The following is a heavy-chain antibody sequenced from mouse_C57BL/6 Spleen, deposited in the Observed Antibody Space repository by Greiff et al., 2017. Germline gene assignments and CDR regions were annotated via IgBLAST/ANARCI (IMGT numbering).Heavy chain of an antibody. CDR3: ARREGSNYPVFAY. Sequence: QVQLQQPGAELVKPGASVKLSCKASGYTFTSYWMQWVKQRPGQGLEWIGEIDPSDVYTNYNQKFKGKATLHVDTSSSTAYMQLSSLTSEDSAVYYCARREGSNYPVFAYWGQGTLVTVSA. D-gene: IGHD2-5*01. V-gene: IGHV1-50*01. CDR2: IDPSDVYT. CDR1: GYTFTSYW. J-gene: IGHJ3*01.